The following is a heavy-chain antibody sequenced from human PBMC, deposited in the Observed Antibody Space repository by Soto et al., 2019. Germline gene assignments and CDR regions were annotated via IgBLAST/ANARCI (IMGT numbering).Heavy chain of an antibody. J-gene: IGHJ4*02. D-gene: IGHD3-10*01. CDR3: ARLVWFGESTLIGLDY. V-gene: IGHV4-39*01. Sequence: QLQLQESGPGLVKPSETLSLTCTVSGGSISSSSYYWGWIRQPPGKGLEWIGSIYYSGSTYYNPSLKSRVTISVDTSKNQFSLKLSSVTAADTAVYYCARLVWFGESTLIGLDYWGQGTLVTVSS. CDR1: GGSISSSSYY. CDR2: IYYSGST.